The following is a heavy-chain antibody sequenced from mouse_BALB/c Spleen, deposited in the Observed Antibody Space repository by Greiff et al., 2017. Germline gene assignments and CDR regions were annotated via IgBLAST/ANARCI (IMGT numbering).Heavy chain of an antibody. Sequence: EVQLQESGAELVKPGASVKLSCTASGFNIKDTYMHWVKQRPEQGLEWIGRIDPANGNTKYDPKFQGKATITADTSSNTAYLQLSSLTSEDTAVYYCADRPWFAYWGQGTLVTVSA. CDR2: IDPANGNT. CDR1: GFNIKDTY. D-gene: IGHD2-14*01. V-gene: IGHV14-3*02. J-gene: IGHJ3*01. CDR3: ADRPWFAY.